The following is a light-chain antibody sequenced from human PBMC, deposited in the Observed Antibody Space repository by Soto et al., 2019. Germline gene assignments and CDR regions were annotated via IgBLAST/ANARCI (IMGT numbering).Light chain of an antibody. Sequence: EIVLTQSPGTLSLSPGETATLSCRASQSITNSFLAWYQQKPGQAPMLLISGASSRATGIPDRFSGSGSGTDFTLTISRLEPEDFAVYYCQQYGSSPPKTFGQGTKLEI. CDR3: QQYGSSPPKT. CDR1: QSITNSF. CDR2: GAS. V-gene: IGKV3-20*01. J-gene: IGKJ2*01.